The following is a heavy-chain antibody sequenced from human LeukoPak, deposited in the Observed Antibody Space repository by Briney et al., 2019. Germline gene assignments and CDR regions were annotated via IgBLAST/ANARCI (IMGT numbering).Heavy chain of an antibody. V-gene: IGHV4-34*01. CDR1: GGSFSGYY. Sequence: SETLSLTCAVYGGSFSGYYWSWICQPPGKGLEWIGEINHSGSTNYNPSLKSRVTISVDTSKNQFSLKLSSVTAADTAVYYCARVGITIFGVVKGVDYWGQGTLVTVSS. CDR3: ARVGITIFGVVKGVDY. D-gene: IGHD3-3*01. CDR2: INHSGST. J-gene: IGHJ4*02.